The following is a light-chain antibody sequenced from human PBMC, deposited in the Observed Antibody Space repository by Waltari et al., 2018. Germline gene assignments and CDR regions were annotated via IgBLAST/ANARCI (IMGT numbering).Light chain of an antibody. Sequence: EIVFTQSPATLSLSPGERATLSCRASQSVTTSLAWYQQKPGQTPRLLIFDASDRATGVPARFSGSGSGTDFTLTISSLEPEDFAVYFCHQRTSWPLTFGGGTQVEFK. CDR3: HQRTSWPLT. CDR1: QSVTTS. V-gene: IGKV3-11*01. CDR2: DAS. J-gene: IGKJ4*01.